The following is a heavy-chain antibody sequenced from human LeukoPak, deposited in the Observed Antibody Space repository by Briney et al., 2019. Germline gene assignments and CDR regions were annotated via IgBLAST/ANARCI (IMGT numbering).Heavy chain of an antibody. V-gene: IGHV1-18*01. J-gene: IGHJ6*03. CDR2: ISAYNGNT. Sequence: ASVKVSCKASGYTFTSYGISWVRQAPGQGLVWMGWISAYNGNTNYAQKLQGRVTMTTDTSTSTAYMELRSLRSDDTAVYYCASSSGWASYYYYYMDVWGKGTTVTVSS. CDR3: ASSSGWASYYYYYMDV. D-gene: IGHD6-19*01. CDR1: GYTFTSYG.